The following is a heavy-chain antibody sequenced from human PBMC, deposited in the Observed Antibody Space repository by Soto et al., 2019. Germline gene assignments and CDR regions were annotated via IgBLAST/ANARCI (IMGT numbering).Heavy chain of an antibody. Sequence: GGSLRLSCAASGFTFTRYSMNWVRQAPGKGLEWVSSISSTTNYIYYADSMKGRFTVSRDNAKNSVYLEMNSLSAEDTAVYYCARESEDLTSNFDYWGQGTLVTVSS. V-gene: IGHV3-21*01. J-gene: IGHJ4*02. CDR2: ISSTTNYI. CDR1: GFTFTRYS. CDR3: ARESEDLTSNFDY.